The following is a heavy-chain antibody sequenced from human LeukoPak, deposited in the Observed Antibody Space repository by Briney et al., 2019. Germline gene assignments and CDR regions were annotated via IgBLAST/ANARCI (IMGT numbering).Heavy chain of an antibody. CDR1: GFTFSSYA. CDR2: ISGSGGST. D-gene: IGHD3-22*01. V-gene: IGHV3-23*01. Sequence: PGGSLRLSCAASGFTFSSYAMSWVRRAPGKGLEWVSAISGSGGSTYYADSVKGRFTISRDNSKNTLYLQMNSLRAEDTAVYYCAKVTSDDYYDSSGYDWGQGTLVTVSS. CDR3: AKVTSDDYYDSSGYD. J-gene: IGHJ4*02.